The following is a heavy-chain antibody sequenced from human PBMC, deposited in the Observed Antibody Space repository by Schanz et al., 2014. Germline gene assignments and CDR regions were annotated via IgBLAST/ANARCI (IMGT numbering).Heavy chain of an antibody. J-gene: IGHJ4*02. CDR1: GFTFSDSW. Sequence: VQLVESGGGLVQPGGSLRLSCAASGFTFSDSWMHWVRQAPGKGLVWVSRTSNDGSFTTFADSVKGRFTISRENSKNTLHLQMNSLRAEDTAVYHCAKDLPAVAVAPLMTGLYDSWGQGTLVTVSS. CDR3: AKDLPAVAVAPLMTGLYDS. D-gene: IGHD6-19*01. V-gene: IGHV3-74*01. CDR2: TSNDGSFT.